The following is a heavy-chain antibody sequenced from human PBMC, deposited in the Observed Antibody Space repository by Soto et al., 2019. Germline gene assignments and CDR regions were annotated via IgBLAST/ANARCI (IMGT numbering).Heavy chain of an antibody. D-gene: IGHD1-26*01. CDR3: AQVPRVGANATTTETFDY. J-gene: IGHJ4*02. Sequence: EVQLLESGGGLVQPGGSLRLSCAASGFTFSSYAMSWVRQAPGKGLEWVSAISGSGGSTYYADSVKGRFTISRDNSKNTLYLQMNSLRAEDTAVYYGAQVPRVGANATTTETFDYWGQGTLVTVSS. CDR2: ISGSGGST. CDR1: GFTFSSYA. V-gene: IGHV3-23*01.